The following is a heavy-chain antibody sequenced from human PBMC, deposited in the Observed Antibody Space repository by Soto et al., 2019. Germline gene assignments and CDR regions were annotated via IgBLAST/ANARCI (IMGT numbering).Heavy chain of an antibody. D-gene: IGHD4-4*01. V-gene: IGHV1-69*01. CDR3: ARDGDGNSMAY. J-gene: IGHJ4*02. CDR1: GGTFTKYT. CDR2: IIPIFGAT. Sequence: QVQLVQSGAEVKKPGSSVKVSCKASGGTFTKYTISWVRQAPGQGLEWMGGIIPIFGATNYVQKFRGRVTITADESTSTAYMELNSLTSNDTAVYFCARDGDGNSMAYWGQGTLVTVSS.